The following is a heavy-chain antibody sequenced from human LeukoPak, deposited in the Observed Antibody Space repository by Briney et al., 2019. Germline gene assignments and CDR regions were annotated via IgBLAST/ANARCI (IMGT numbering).Heavy chain of an antibody. V-gene: IGHV3-9*01. CDR1: GFTFDDYA. CDR3: AKARSPLYDSSGYSPDY. J-gene: IGHJ4*02. Sequence: SGGSLRLSCAASGFTFDDYAMHWVRQAPGKGLEWVSGISWNSGSIGYADSVKGRFTISRDNAKKSLYLQMNSLRAEDTASYYCAKARSPLYDSSGYSPDYWGQGTLVTVSS. D-gene: IGHD3-22*01. CDR2: ISWNSGSI.